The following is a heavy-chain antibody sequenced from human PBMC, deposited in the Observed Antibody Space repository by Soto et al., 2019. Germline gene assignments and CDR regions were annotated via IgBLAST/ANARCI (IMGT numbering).Heavy chain of an antibody. Sequence: PGGSLRLSCATSGFDFGDYALTWVRQAPGRGLEWVAFIRAKPAGGTAEYAASVKGRFTLSRDGSESIAYLQMNSLKMEDTGMYCCSRIGQGDATRCFFDYWGQGTPVTVSS. V-gene: IGHV3-49*04. CDR2: IRAKPAGGTA. CDR3: SRIGQGDATRCFFDY. J-gene: IGHJ4*02. CDR1: GFDFGDYA. D-gene: IGHD5-12*01.